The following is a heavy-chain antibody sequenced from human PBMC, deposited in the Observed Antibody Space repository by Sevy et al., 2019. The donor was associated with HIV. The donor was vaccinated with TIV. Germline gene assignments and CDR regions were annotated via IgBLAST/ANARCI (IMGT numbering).Heavy chain of an antibody. J-gene: IGHJ4*02. CDR3: TTGKYSSGWYYFDY. D-gene: IGHD6-19*01. V-gene: IGHV3-15*01. Sequence: GGSLRLSCAASGFTFSNAWMSWVRQAPGKGLEWVGRIKSKTDGGKTDYAAPVKGRFTISRDDSKNTLYLQMNSLKTGDTAVYYCTTGKYSSGWYYFDYWGQGTLVTVSS. CDR1: GFTFSNAW. CDR2: IKSKTDGGKT.